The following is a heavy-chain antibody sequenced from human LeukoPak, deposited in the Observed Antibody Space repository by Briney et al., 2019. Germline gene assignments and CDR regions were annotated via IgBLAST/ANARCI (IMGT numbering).Heavy chain of an antibody. CDR2: MSAYNGNT. CDR1: GHTFTSYG. CDR3: ARGARYSGYETGYYMDV. J-gene: IGHJ6*03. V-gene: IGHV1-18*01. D-gene: IGHD5-12*01. Sequence: ASVKVSCKASGHTFTSYGFSWLRQAPGQRPEWMAWMSAYNGNTEYAQKFQGRVTLTTDRSTSTSYMELRNLRVDDTAVYYCARGARYSGYETGYYMDVWGKGTTVTVSS.